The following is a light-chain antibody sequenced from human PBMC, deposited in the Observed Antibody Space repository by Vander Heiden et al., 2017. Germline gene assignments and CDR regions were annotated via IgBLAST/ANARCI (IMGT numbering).Light chain of an antibody. J-gene: IGLJ2*01. CDR1: SSYIGAGYD. CDR3: QYSASSLSGWV. CDR2: GNS. Sequence: QSALTHPPPVCGGPGQRVTISCTCSSSYIGAGYDLHWYHQLPATAPNLCSDGNSNRPSGVPDRFSGSKSGTSAYLTIPGLQAEDESYYDGQYSASSLSGWVFGGGTKLTVL. V-gene: IGLV1-40*01.